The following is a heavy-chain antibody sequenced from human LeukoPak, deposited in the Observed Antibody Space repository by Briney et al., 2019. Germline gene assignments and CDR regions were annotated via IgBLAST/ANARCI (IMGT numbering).Heavy chain of an antibody. CDR1: GFSFGDYA. CDR3: AKAYGDFGFYYFDF. V-gene: IGHV3-9*01. J-gene: IGHJ4*02. Sequence: GRSLRLSCEGSGFSFGDYAMHWVGQAPGKGLEWVSGINRDSDKIVYADSVKGRFTISRDNAKNSLYLQMDSLRGEDTALYYCAKAYGDFGFYYFDFWGQGTLVTVSS. D-gene: IGHD4-17*01. CDR2: INRDSDKI.